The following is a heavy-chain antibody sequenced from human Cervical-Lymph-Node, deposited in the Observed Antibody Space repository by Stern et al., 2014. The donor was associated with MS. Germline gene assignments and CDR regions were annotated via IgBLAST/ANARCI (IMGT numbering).Heavy chain of an antibody. CDR1: GFTSNTYS. CDR3: ARDSGSGMLYYFDF. Sequence: EAQLVESGGGLVQPGGSLRLSCAVSGFTSNTYSLNWVRQAPGKGLEWVSYISSSSSTIHYADSVKGRFTISRDNAKNSLYLQMNSLRAEDTAVYYCARDSGSGMLYYFDFWGQGSLVAVSS. D-gene: IGHD2-15*01. CDR2: ISSSSSTI. J-gene: IGHJ4*02. V-gene: IGHV3-48*01.